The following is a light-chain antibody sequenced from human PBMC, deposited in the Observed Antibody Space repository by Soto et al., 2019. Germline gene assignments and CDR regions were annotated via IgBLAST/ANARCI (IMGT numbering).Light chain of an antibody. Sequence: SYELTQPSSVSVSPGQTARITCSGDVLAKKYARWFQQKPGQAPVLVIYKDSERPSGIPEQFSGSSSGTTVTLTISGAQVEDEADYYCYSAADNKGVFGGGTKVTVL. CDR3: YSAADNKGV. CDR1: VLAKKY. V-gene: IGLV3-27*01. J-gene: IGLJ2*01. CDR2: KDS.